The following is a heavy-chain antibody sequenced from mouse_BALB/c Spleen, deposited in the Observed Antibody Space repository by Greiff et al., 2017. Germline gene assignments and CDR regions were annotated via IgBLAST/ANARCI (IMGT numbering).Heavy chain of an antibody. CDR1: GYTFSSYW. CDR3: ARGDYGYSWFAY. Sequence: QVQLQQSGAELMKPGASVKISCKATGYTFSSYWIEWVKQRPGHGLEWIGEILPGSGSTNYNEKFKGKATFTADTSSNTAYMQLSSLTSEDSAVYSCARGDYGYSWFAYWGQGTLVTVSA. J-gene: IGHJ3*01. V-gene: IGHV1-9*01. D-gene: IGHD2-2*01. CDR2: ILPGSGST.